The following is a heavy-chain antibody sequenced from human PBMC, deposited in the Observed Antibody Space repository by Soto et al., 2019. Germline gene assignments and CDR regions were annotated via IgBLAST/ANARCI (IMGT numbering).Heavy chain of an antibody. CDR2: TYYRSKWFN. CDR3: ARGPPTMLHDFDC. CDR1: GDSVSNNGAA. V-gene: IGHV6-1*01. J-gene: IGHJ4*02. D-gene: IGHD2-15*01. Sequence: SQTLSLTCAISGDSVSNNGAAWNGIRQSPSGGLEWLGRTYYRSKWFNDYAVSVKSRITISPDTSKNQFSLQLNAVTPDDTAVYYCARGPPTMLHDFDCWGQGTLVTVSS.